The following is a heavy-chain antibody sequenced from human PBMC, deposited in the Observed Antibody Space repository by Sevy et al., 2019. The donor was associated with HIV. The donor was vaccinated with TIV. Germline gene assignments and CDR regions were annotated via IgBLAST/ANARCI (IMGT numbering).Heavy chain of an antibody. CDR3: AKGAGVFKSDF. V-gene: IGHV4-59*12. CDR1: GASISTYV. J-gene: IGHJ4*02. D-gene: IGHD3-10*01. Sequence: SETLSLTCTVSGASISTYVWTWIRQPPGKGLEWVGYFFYTGNPNYNPSLSSRVTISGDTSKNQFSLTLSSVTAADTAVYSCAKGAGVFKSDFWGQGTLVTVSS. CDR2: FFYTGNP.